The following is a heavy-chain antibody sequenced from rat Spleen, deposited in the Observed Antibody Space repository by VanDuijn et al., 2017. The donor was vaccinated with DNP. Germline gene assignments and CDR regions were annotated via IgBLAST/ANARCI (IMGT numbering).Heavy chain of an antibody. D-gene: IGHD1-7*01. CDR3: ATSSYFGYDYGFAY. V-gene: IGHV5S13*01. CDR2: INTGGTNT. J-gene: IGHJ3*01. CDR1: GFTFSDYY. Sequence: EVQLVESGGGLVQPGRSLKLSCAASGFTFSDYYMAWVRQAPAKGLEWAASINTGGTNTYYRDSVKGRFTIYRDNAKNTQYLQMDSLRSEDTATYYCATSSYFGYDYGFAYWGQGTLVTVSS.